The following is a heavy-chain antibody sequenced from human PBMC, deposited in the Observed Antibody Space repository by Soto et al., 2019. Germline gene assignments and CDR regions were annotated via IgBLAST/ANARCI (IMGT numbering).Heavy chain of an antibody. J-gene: IGHJ4*02. CDR3: ARDPHEGVYDY. CDR1: GYTFTGYY. CDR2: MRPDSGGA. V-gene: IGHV1-2*02. Sequence: GASVKVSCKASGYTFTGYYLHWIRQAPGQGLQWMGWMRPDSGGANYAQKFQGRVSMTRDTSTSTFYMELSRLASDDTAVYYCARDPHEGVYDYWGQGTQVT. D-gene: IGHD3-16*01.